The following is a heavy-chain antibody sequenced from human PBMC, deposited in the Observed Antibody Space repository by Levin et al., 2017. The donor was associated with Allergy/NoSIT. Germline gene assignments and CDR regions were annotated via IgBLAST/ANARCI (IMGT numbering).Heavy chain of an antibody. D-gene: IGHD3-16*01. CDR1: GFTFSSFA. CDR2: ISYDGAKK. CDR3: ARLGGYEGGNLDY. Sequence: GGSLRLSCAASGFTFSSFAVHWVRQAPGKGLEWVGLISYDGAKKYYTDSLKGRFTISRDNSENTLYLQMNSLRPDDTALYYCARLGGYEGGNLDYWGQGTLVTVSS. J-gene: IGHJ4*02. V-gene: IGHV3-30-3*01.